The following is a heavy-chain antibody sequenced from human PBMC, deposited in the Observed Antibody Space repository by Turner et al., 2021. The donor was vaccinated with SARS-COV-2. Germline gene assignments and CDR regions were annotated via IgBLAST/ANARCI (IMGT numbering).Heavy chain of an antibody. Sequence: QLQLVEAGGGVVQPGRSLRLSCSAAGVTSRNYAMHWVRQAPGKGLEWVAVISYDGSNKYYADSVKGRFTISRDNSKNTLYLQMNSLRAEDTAVYYCARDLPLANCGGDCYSGFDLWGRGTLVTVSS. CDR3: ARDLPLANCGGDCYSGFDL. V-gene: IGHV3-30-3*01. CDR1: GVTSRNYA. J-gene: IGHJ2*01. D-gene: IGHD2-21*02. CDR2: ISYDGSNK.